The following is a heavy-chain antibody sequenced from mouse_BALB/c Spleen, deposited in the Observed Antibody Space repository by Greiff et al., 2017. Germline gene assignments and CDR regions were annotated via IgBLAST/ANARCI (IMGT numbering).Heavy chain of an antibody. CDR2: IYPGSGST. CDR1: GYTFTDYV. Sequence: VQLQQSGPELVKPGASVKMSCKASGYTFTDYVLSWVKQRPGQGLEWIGEIYPGSGSTYYNEKFKGKATLTADKSSNTAYMQLSSLASEDSAVDFCAVLLLRPGLAYWGQGTLVTVSA. V-gene: IGHV1-77*01. CDR3: AVLLLRPGLAY. J-gene: IGHJ3*01. D-gene: IGHD1-1*01.